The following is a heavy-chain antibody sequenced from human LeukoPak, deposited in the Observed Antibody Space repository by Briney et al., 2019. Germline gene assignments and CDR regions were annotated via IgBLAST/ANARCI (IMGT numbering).Heavy chain of an antibody. D-gene: IGHD3-3*01. Sequence: GGSLRLSCAASGFTFSSYEMNWVRRAPGKGLEGVSYISSSGSTIYYADSVKGRFTISRDNAKNSLYLQMNSLRAEDTAVYYCARVSSGYYTRPLEHWGQGTLVTVSS. J-gene: IGHJ1*01. V-gene: IGHV3-48*03. CDR2: ISSSGSTI. CDR3: ARVSSGYYTRPLEH. CDR1: GFTFSSYE.